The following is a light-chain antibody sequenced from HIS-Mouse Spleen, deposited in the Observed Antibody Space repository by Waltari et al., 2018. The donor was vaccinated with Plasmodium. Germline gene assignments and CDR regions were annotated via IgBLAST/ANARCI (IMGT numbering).Light chain of an antibody. V-gene: IGLV3-1*01. Sequence: SYELTQPPSVSVSPGQTASITCSGDTLGVKYACWYQQKPGQSPVLVIYQDSKRPSAIPERFSGSNSGNTATLTISGTQAMDEADYYCQAWDSSTVVFGGGTKLTVL. CDR2: QDS. CDR3: QAWDSSTVV. CDR1: TLGVKY. J-gene: IGLJ2*01.